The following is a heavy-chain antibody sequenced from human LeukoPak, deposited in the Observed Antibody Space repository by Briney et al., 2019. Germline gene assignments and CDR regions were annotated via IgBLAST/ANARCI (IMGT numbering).Heavy chain of an antibody. J-gene: IGHJ4*02. CDR3: ARDRGSSWYVDY. D-gene: IGHD6-13*01. V-gene: IGHV1-2*02. Sequence: ASVKVSCKTSGYSFTSYYIHWVRQAPGQGLEWMGWINPSSGGTEYAQKFQGRVTMTGDTSISTAYMELSRQRSDDTAVYYCARDRGSSWYVDYWGQGTLVTVSS. CDR1: GYSFTSYY. CDR2: INPSSGGT.